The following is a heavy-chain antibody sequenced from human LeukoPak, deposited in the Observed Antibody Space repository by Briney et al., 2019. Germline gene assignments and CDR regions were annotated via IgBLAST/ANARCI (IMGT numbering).Heavy chain of an antibody. J-gene: IGHJ5*02. D-gene: IGHD2-21*02. V-gene: IGHV3-30*04. CDR3: ENDKSYSSDDGGYWARNGFDP. Sequence: GGSLRLSCAASGFRFSNNAMHWVRQGPVKGLEWMALISHDGSGEYYADSVKGRFTISRDNSKNTLYLQMDSLKPEDTAVYYCENDKSYSSDDGGYWARNGFDPWGQGTLVTVSS. CDR1: GFRFSNNA. CDR2: ISHDGSGE.